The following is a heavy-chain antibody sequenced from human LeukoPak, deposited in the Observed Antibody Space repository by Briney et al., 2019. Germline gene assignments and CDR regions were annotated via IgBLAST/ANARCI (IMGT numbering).Heavy chain of an antibody. CDR2: INPNSGGT. J-gene: IGHJ3*02. D-gene: IGHD3-22*01. CDR3: ARAYYYDRMNAFDI. V-gene: IGHV1-2*02. Sequence: ASVKVSCKASGYTFTGYYMHWVRQAPGQGLEWMGWINPNSGGTNYAQKFQGRVTMTRDTSTSTVYMELSSLRSEDTAVYYCARAYYYDRMNAFDIWGQGTMVTVSS. CDR1: GYTFTGYY.